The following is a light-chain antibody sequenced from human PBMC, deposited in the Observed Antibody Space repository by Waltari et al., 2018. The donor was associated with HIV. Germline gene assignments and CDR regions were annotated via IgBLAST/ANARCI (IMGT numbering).Light chain of an antibody. V-gene: IGLV1-47*01. CDR2: KNY. CDR3: VGWDGSLSGYV. Sequence: QSVLTQPPSASGTPGQTVTISCSGSSSNIGNDNVYWYQQLPGMTPKLHIYKNYQRPSGVPDRFAGSKSGTSASLAISGLRSEDEADYYCVGWDGSLSGYVFGAGTKVTVL. CDR1: SSNIGNDN. J-gene: IGLJ1*01.